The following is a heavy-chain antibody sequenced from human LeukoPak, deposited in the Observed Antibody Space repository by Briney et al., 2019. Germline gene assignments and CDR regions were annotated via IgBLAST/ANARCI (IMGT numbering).Heavy chain of an antibody. CDR2: IYHSGST. CDR3: ARVVCSGGSCYSDGYYYYYYYMDV. Sequence: KPSETLSLTCTVSGYSISSGYYWGWIRQPPGKGLEWIGSIYHSGSTYYNPSLKSRVTISVDTSKNQFSLKLSSVTAADTAVYYCARVVCSGGSCYSDGYYYYYYYMDVWGKGTTVTVSS. J-gene: IGHJ6*03. D-gene: IGHD2-15*01. V-gene: IGHV4-38-2*02. CDR1: GYSISSGYY.